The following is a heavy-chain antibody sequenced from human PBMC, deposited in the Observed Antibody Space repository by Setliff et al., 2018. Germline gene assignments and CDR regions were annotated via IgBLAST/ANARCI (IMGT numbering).Heavy chain of an antibody. V-gene: IGHV4-4*07. CDR2: IYTSWST. D-gene: IGHD1-1*01. J-gene: IGHJ4*02. CDR3: ARTGTYRYFDS. Sequence: SETLSLTCTVSGGSLSSFHYWSWIRQPAGKGLEWIGHIYTSWSTVYNPSLKSRVTISLDTSKNQFSLDLSSVTAADTAVYYCARTGTYRYFDSWGQGTRVTVSS. CDR1: GGSLSSFHY.